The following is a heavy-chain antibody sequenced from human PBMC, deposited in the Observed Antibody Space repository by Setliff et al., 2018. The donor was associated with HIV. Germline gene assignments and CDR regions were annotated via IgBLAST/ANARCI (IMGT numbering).Heavy chain of an antibody. CDR2: ISAYNGNT. CDR3: ARAAVAGPWRKLDY. V-gene: IGHV1-18*01. D-gene: IGHD6-19*01. CDR1: GYTFTSFG. J-gene: IGHJ4*02. Sequence: ASVKVSCKASGYTFTSFGISWVRQAPGQGLEWMGRISAYNGNTDHAQRLQGRVTMTTDTSTRTAYMELRSLRSDDTAVYYCARAAVAGPWRKLDYWGQGTLVTVSS.